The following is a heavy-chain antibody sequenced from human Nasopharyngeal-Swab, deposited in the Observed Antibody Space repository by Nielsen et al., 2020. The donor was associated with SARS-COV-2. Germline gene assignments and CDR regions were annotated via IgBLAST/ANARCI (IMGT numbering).Heavy chain of an antibody. D-gene: IGHD1-1*01. CDR1: GGTFSSYA. J-gene: IGHJ6*02. Sequence: SVKVSCKASGGTFSSYAISWVRQAPGQGLEWMGGIIPILGIANYAQKFQGRVTITADKSTSTAYMELSSLRSEDTAVYYCATDHPPTEGQLYYYYGMDVWGQGTTVTVSS. CDR2: IIPILGIA. V-gene: IGHV1-69*10. CDR3: ATDHPPTEGQLYYYYGMDV.